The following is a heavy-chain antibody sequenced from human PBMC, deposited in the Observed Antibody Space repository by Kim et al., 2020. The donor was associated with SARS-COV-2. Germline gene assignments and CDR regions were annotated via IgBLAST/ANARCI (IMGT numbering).Heavy chain of an antibody. CDR3: ARGSSREVTVIDLAH. V-gene: IGHV3-23*01. Sequence: AGSVKGLFTISRDNAKNTLYLQMNSLRVEDTAVYYCARGSSREVTVIDLAHWGQGTRVTVSA. J-gene: IGHJ1*01. D-gene: IGHD4-4*01.